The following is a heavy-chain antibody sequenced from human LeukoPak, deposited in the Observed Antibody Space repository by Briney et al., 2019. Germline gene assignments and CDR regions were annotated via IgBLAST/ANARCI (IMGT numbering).Heavy chain of an antibody. D-gene: IGHD3-22*01. Sequence: ASVKVSCKASGYTFTGYYMHWVRQAPGQGLEWMGWINPNSGGTNYAQKFQGRVTMTRDTSISTAYMELSRLRSDDTAVYYCATDGPDSSGYPIFDYWGQGTLVTVSS. J-gene: IGHJ4*02. CDR1: GYTFTGYY. CDR3: ATDGPDSSGYPIFDY. CDR2: INPNSGGT. V-gene: IGHV1-2*02.